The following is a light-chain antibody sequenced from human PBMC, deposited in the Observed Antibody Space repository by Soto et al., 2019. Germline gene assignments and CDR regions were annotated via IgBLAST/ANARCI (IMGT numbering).Light chain of an antibody. CDR1: QSVLYSSNNKNY. CDR2: WAS. J-gene: IGKJ4*01. CDR3: QQYFGTPAIS. Sequence: DIVLTQSPDSLAVSLGERATINCKSSQSVLYSSNNKNYLAWYQQKPGQPPKLFIYWASTRESGVPDRFSGSGSGTDFALTISNLQAEDVAVYYGQQYFGTPAISFGGGTKVEI. V-gene: IGKV4-1*01.